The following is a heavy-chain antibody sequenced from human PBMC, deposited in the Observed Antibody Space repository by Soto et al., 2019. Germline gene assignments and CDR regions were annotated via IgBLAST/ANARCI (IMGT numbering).Heavy chain of an antibody. V-gene: IGHV3-73*01. D-gene: IGHD3-3*01. Sequence: GGSLRLSCAASGYTFSGSAMHWVRQASGKGLEWVGRIRSKANSYATAYAASVKGRFTISRDDSKNTAYLQMNSLKTEDTAVYYCTCITIFGVVHLDAFDIWGQGTMVTVSS. CDR3: TCITIFGVVHLDAFDI. J-gene: IGHJ3*02. CDR2: IRSKANSYAT. CDR1: GYTFSGSA.